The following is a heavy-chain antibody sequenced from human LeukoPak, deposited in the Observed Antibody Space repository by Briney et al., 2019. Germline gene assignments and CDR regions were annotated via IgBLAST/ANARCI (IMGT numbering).Heavy chain of an antibody. CDR3: AGGDTAWYYFEY. J-gene: IGHJ4*02. Sequence: GGSLRLSCAASGFKFSSYAMSWVRQSPGKGLEWVSSITFSGRGTYYADSVKGRFTISRDNSKNTLFLRMNSLRAEDTAIYYCAGGDTAWYYFEYWGQGTLVTVSS. D-gene: IGHD2-21*02. V-gene: IGHV3-23*01. CDR1: GFKFSSYA. CDR2: ITFSGRGT.